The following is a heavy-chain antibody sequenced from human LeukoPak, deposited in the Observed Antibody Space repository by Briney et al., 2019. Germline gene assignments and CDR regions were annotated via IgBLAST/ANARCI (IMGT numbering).Heavy chain of an antibody. CDR3: ARGSSRYYYGMDV. V-gene: IGHV3-21*01. Sequence: GALRLSCAASGFTFSSYSMNWVRQAPGEGLEWVSSISSSSSYIYYADSVKGRFTISRDNTKNSLYLQMNSLRAEDTAVYYCARGSSRYYYGMDVWGQGTTVTVSS. CDR1: GFTFSSYS. J-gene: IGHJ6*02. D-gene: IGHD2-2*01. CDR2: ISSSSSYI.